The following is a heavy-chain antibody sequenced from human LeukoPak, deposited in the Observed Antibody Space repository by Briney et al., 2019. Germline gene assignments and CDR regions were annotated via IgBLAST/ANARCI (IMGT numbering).Heavy chain of an antibody. CDR1: GYTFTSYG. J-gene: IGHJ4*02. CDR3: ARVRYQRDEREYYFDY. CDR2: ISAYNGNT. V-gene: IGHV1-18*01. Sequence: ASVKVSCKASGYTFTSYGISWVRQAPGQGLEWMGWISAYNGNTNYAQELQGRVTMTTDTSTSTAYMELRSLRSDDTAVYYCARVRYQRDEREYYFDYWGQGTLVTVSS. D-gene: IGHD2-2*01.